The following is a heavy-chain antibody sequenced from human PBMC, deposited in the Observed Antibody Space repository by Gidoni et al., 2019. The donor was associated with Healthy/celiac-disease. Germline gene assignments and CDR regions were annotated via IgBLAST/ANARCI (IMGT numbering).Heavy chain of an antibody. V-gene: IGHV3-30*18. J-gene: IGHJ4*02. CDR1: GFPFSSYG. D-gene: IGHD1-26*01. CDR2: ISYDGSNK. CDR3: AKDRARALVGDFDY. Sequence: QVQLVESGGGVVQPGRSLRLSCAASGFPFSSYGMHWVRQAPGKGLEWVAVISYDGSNKYYADSVKGRFTISRDNSKNTLYLQMNSLRAEDTAVYYCAKDRARALVGDFDYWGQGTLVTVSS.